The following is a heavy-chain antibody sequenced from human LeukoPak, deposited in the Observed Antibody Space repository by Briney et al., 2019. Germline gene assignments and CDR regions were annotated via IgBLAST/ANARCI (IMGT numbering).Heavy chain of an antibody. CDR2: IDGSGGST. Sequence: GGSLRLSCAASEFTFSSYAMSWVRQAPGEGLEWVSVIDGSGGSTHYADSVKGRFTISRDNYKNTLYLQRQSLRPEDTAVYYCAKGIRRYPEPSSWTCFDYWGQGILVTVSS. CDR1: EFTFSSYA. J-gene: IGHJ4*02. CDR3: AKGIRRYPEPSSWTCFDY. D-gene: IGHD6-13*01. V-gene: IGHV3-23*01.